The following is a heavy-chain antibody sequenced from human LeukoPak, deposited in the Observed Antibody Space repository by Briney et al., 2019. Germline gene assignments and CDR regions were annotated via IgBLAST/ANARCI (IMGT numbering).Heavy chain of an antibody. V-gene: IGHV4-4*07. CDR3: ARLGGYEAAYYFDY. CDR2: IYTSGST. J-gene: IGHJ4*02. CDR1: GGSISSYY. Sequence: SETLSLTCTVSGGSISSYYWSWIRQPAGKGLEWIGRIYTSGSTNYNPSLKSRVTMSVDTSKNQFSLKLSSVTAADTAVYYCARLGGYEAAYYFDYWGQGTLVTVSS. D-gene: IGHD5-12*01.